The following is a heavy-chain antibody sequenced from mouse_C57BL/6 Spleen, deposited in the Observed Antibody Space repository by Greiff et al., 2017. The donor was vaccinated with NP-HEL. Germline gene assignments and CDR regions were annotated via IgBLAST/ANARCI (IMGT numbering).Heavy chain of an antibody. CDR1: GYTFTDYE. J-gene: IGHJ2*01. V-gene: IGHV1-15*01. D-gene: IGHD1-1*01. Sequence: QVQLQQSGAELVRPGASVTLSCKASGYTFTDYEMHWVKQTPVHGLEWIGAIDPETGGTAYNQKFKGKAILTADKSSSTAYMELRSLTSEDSAVYYCTRLGTTVVDYWGQGTTLTVAS. CDR3: TRLGTTVVDY. CDR2: IDPETGGT.